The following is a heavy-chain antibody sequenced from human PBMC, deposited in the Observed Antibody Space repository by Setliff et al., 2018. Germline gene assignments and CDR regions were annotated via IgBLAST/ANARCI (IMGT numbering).Heavy chain of an antibody. CDR2: IYHSGST. J-gene: IGHJ6*02. CDR1: GGSFSGYY. Sequence: SESLSLTCAVYGGSFSGYYWSWVRQPPGKGLEWIGEIYHSGSTNYNPSLKSRVTISVDTSKNQFSLKLSSVTAAGTAVYYCARDRQYCSSPTCYSSYFYYYGMDVWGQGTTVTVSS. CDR3: ARDRQYCSSPTCYSSYFYYYGMDV. V-gene: IGHV4-34*01. D-gene: IGHD2-2*02.